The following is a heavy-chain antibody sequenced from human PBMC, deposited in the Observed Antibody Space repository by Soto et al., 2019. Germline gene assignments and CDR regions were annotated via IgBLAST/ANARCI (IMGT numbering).Heavy chain of an antibody. V-gene: IGHV3-23*01. J-gene: IGHJ6*02. CDR1: GFTFSSYA. D-gene: IGHD6-19*01. CDR3: AKDGQWLVLDYYYGMDV. Sequence: GGSLRLSCAASGFTFSSYAMSWVRQAPGKWLEWVSAISGSGGSTYYADSVKGRFTISRDNSKNTLYLQMNSLRAEDTAVYYCAKDGQWLVLDYYYGMDVWGQGXTVTVSS. CDR2: ISGSGGST.